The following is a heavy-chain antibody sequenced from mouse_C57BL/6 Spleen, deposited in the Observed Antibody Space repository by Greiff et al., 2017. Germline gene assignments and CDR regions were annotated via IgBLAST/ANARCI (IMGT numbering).Heavy chain of an antibody. Sequence: QVQLQQSGPGLVQPSQSLSITCTVSGFSLTSYGVHWVRQPPGKGLEWLGVIWSGGSTDYNAAFISRLSISKDNSKSQVFFKMNSLQADDTAIYYCAKTELGRNAMDYWGQGTSVTVSS. CDR2: IWSGGST. V-gene: IGHV2-4*01. CDR3: AKTELGRNAMDY. J-gene: IGHJ4*01. D-gene: IGHD4-1*01. CDR1: GFSLTSYG.